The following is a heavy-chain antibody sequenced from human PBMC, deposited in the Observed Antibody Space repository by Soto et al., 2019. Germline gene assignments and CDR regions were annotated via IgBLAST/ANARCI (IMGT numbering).Heavy chain of an antibody. CDR2: IDPSDSYT. CDR3: ARYYDSSGYRSPYYYYGMDV. Sequence: PGESLKISCKGSGYSFTSYWISWVRQMPGKGLEWMGRIDPSDSYTNYSPSFQGHVTISADKSISTAYLQWSSLKASDTAMYYCARYYDSSGYRSPYYYYGMDVWGQGTTVTVS. CDR1: GYSFTSYW. D-gene: IGHD3-22*01. J-gene: IGHJ6*02. V-gene: IGHV5-10-1*01.